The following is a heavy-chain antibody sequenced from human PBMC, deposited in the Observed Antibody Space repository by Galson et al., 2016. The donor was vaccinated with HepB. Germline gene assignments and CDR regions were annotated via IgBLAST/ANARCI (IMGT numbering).Heavy chain of an antibody. J-gene: IGHJ3*02. V-gene: IGHV3-13*01. CDR2: IGTASDT. Sequence: SLRLSCAASGFTFSNYDFHWVRQTTGKGLEWVSAIGTASDTYYPGSVKGRFTISRENAKNSVFLQMNSLRAEDTAVYYGVREAPLLSYDVFDMWGQGTMVTVSS. CDR3: VREAPLLSYDVFDM. CDR1: GFTFSNYD. D-gene: IGHD2/OR15-2a*01.